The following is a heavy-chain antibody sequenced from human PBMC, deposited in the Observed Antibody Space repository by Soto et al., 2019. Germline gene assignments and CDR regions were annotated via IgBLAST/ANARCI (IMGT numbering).Heavy chain of an antibody. CDR3: AKGQYSSSLKGWGYYYGMDV. Sequence: EVQLLESGGGLVQPGGSLRLSCAASGFTFSSYAMSWVRQAPGKGLEWVSAISGSGGSTYYADSVKGRFTISRDNSKNTLYLQMNSLRAEDTAVYYCAKGQYSSSLKGWGYYYGMDVWGQGTTVTVSS. CDR2: ISGSGGST. CDR1: GFTFSSYA. V-gene: IGHV3-23*01. J-gene: IGHJ6*02. D-gene: IGHD6-13*01.